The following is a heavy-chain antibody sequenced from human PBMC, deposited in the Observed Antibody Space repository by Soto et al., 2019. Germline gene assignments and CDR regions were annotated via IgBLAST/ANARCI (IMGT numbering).Heavy chain of an antibody. CDR2: IFYSGST. Sequence: QVQLQESGPGLVKPSETLSLTCTVSGGSISSYYWSWIRQPPGKGLQWLGYIFYSGSTNYNPSLKSRVTISVDTSRNLCSLQLSSVTAAGTAVYYCARRYGGAFDIWGQGTMVTVSS. CDR1: GGSISSYY. J-gene: IGHJ3*02. D-gene: IGHD4-17*01. V-gene: IGHV4-59*08. CDR3: ARRYGGAFDI.